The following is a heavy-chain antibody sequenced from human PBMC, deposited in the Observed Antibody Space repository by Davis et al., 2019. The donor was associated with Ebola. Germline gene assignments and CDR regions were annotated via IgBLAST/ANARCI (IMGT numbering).Heavy chain of an antibody. D-gene: IGHD6-19*01. Sequence: SVKVSCKASGGTFSSYAISWVRQAPGQGLEWMGGIIPIFGTANYAQKFQGRVTITADESTSTAYMELSSLRSEDTAVYYCARGLWLVTSDAFDIWGQGTMVTVSS. CDR3: ARGLWLVTSDAFDI. CDR1: GGTFSSYA. J-gene: IGHJ3*02. CDR2: IIPIFGTA. V-gene: IGHV1-69*13.